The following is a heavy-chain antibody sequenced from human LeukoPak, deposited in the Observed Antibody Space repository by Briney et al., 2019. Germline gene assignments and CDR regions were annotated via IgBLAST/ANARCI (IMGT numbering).Heavy chain of an antibody. J-gene: IGHJ4*02. V-gene: IGHV3-15*01. Sequence: PGGPLRLSCGASGFTFSDAWMSWVRHALGKGLEWDGHIKSKTDDGTTDYPAPVKDRFTISRDDSRNTLYLQMNSLKTEDTAVYYCVTEFYGSYHFWGRGILVTVSS. CDR2: IKSKTDDGTT. D-gene: IGHD1-26*01. CDR3: VTEFYGSYHF. CDR1: GFTFSDAW.